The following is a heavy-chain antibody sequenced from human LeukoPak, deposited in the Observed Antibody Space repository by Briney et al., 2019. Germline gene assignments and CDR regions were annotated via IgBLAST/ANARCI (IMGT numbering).Heavy chain of an antibody. J-gene: IGHJ4*02. Sequence: SETLSLTCTVSGGSISSSNYYWGWIRQPPGKGLEWIGNIYYSGSTYYNPSLKSRVTVSVDTSKNHFSLKLSPVTAADTAVYYCASTRRGAAALDYWGQGTLVTVSS. D-gene: IGHD6-13*01. CDR2: IYYSGST. V-gene: IGHV4-39*02. CDR1: GGSISSSNYY. CDR3: ASTRRGAAALDY.